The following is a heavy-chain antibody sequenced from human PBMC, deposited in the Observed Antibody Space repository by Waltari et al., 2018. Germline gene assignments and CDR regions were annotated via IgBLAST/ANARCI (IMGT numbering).Heavy chain of an antibody. D-gene: IGHD4-4*01. Sequence: EVQLVQSGAEVKKPGESLKISCKGSVYSFTSYWIGWVRPMPGKGLEWMGIIYPGDSDTRYSPSFQGQVTISADKSISTAYLQWSSLKASDTAMYYCARLIDYSKVDRAWGYWGQGTLVTVSS. CDR3: ARLIDYSKVDRAWGY. CDR2: IYPGDSDT. V-gene: IGHV5-51*01. CDR1: VYSFTSYW. J-gene: IGHJ4*02.